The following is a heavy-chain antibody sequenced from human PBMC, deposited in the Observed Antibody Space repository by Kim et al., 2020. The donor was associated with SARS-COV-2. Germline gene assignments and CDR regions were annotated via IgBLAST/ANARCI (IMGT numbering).Heavy chain of an antibody. J-gene: IGHJ4*02. V-gene: IGHV3-74*01. Sequence: SVKGRFTISRDNAKSTLYRQMNSLRVEDTAVYYCARDEGMNYYDSSGYSYWGQGTLVTVSS. D-gene: IGHD3-22*01. CDR3: ARDEGMNYYDSSGYSY.